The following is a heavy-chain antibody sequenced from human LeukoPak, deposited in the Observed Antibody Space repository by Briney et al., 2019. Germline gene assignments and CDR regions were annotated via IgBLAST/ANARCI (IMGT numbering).Heavy chain of an antibody. Sequence: GGSLRLSCAASGFTFSSYWMHWVRQAPGKGLVWVSRINSDGSSTSYADSVKGRFTISRDNAKNTLYLQMNSLRAEDTAVYYCARVPYYYGPGSYYPYFDYWGQGTLVTVSS. D-gene: IGHD3-10*01. J-gene: IGHJ4*02. V-gene: IGHV3-74*01. CDR3: ARVPYYYGPGSYYPYFDY. CDR1: GFTFSSYW. CDR2: INSDGSST.